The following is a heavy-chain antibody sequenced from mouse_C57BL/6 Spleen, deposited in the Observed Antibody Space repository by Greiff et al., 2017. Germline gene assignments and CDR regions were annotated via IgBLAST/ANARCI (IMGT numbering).Heavy chain of an antibody. D-gene: IGHD2-2*01. Sequence: QVQLQQPGAELVKPGASVKMSCKASGYTFTSYWITWVKQRPGQGLEWIGDIYPGSGSTNYNEKFKSKATLTVDTSSSPAYMQRSSLTSEDSAVYDCASSGGYLAWFAYWGQGTLVTVSA. CDR3: ASSGGYLAWFAY. J-gene: IGHJ3*01. V-gene: IGHV1-55*01. CDR1: GYTFTSYW. CDR2: IYPGSGST.